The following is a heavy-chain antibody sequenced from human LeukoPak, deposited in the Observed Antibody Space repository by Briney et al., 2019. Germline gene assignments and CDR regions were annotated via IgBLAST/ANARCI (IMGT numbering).Heavy chain of an antibody. J-gene: IGHJ4*02. D-gene: IGHD3-3*01. CDR3: ARAGGFFSPFGY. CDR1: GGSISSGGYY. Sequence: SQTLSLTCTVSGGSISSGGYYWSWIRQHPGKGLEWIGYVYYSGSTYYNPSLKSRVTISVDTSKNQFSLKLSSVTAADTAVYYCARAGGFFSPFGYWGQGTLVTVSS. CDR2: VYYSGST. V-gene: IGHV4-31*03.